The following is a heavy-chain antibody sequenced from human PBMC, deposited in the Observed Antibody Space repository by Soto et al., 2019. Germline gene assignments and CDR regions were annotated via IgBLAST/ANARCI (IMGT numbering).Heavy chain of an antibody. J-gene: IGHJ4*02. CDR3: SNVDGYNSGT. D-gene: IGHD1-26*01. V-gene: IGHV3-73*01. CDR1: GFPFTGSA. CDR2: IRDRTKNYAT. Sequence: EGSRRLSCAASGFPFTGSAMHWVRQASGKGLEWVGRIRDRTKNYATAYAASVKGRFTISRDDSKNTTYLQMNSLKTEDTAVYYCSNVDGYNSGTWGQGNRVIVSS.